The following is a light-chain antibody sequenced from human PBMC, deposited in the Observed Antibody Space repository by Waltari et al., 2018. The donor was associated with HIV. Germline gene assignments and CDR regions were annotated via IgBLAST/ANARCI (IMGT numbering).Light chain of an antibody. J-gene: IGKJ5*01. CDR3: QQGYITPPIT. CDR2: GAS. CDR1: QSLRSSY. V-gene: IGKV3-20*01. Sequence: EIVLTQSPSTLSLSPGERATLSCRTSQSLRSSYLAWYQQKPGQAPRLLIYGASSRATGIPDRFSGSGSGTDFSLTISRLEPEDFATYYCQQGYITPPITFGQGTRLDIK.